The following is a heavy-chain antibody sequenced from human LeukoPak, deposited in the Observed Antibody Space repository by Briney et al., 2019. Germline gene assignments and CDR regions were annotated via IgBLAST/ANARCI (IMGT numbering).Heavy chain of an antibody. V-gene: IGHV4-34*01. D-gene: IGHD2-15*01. CDR1: GGSMTSCY. CDR3: ARPHYCSSTTCSGPLDL. CDR2: IDDHGRT. J-gene: IGHJ5*02. Sequence: SETLSLTCAVYGGSMTSCYWCWSLHTPRRRLEWIVGIDDHGRTIYNPPSRSRVATSVDTSKKQFSLKMRFVTAADTAVYYCARPHYCSSTTCSGPLDLWGQGTQVTVSS.